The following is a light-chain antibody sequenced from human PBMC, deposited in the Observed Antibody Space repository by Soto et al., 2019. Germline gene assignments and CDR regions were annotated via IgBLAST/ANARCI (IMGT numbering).Light chain of an antibody. CDR3: LQRGDWPPLT. V-gene: IGKV3-11*01. CDR1: QSVGSS. J-gene: IGKJ1*01. CDR2: DAS. Sequence: EIVLTQSPATLSLSPGERATLSCRASQSVGSSLAWYQQKPGQAPRLLIYDASNKATGITARFSGSGSGTDFTLTISSLESEYFAVYYCLQRGDWPPLTFGQGTKVEIK.